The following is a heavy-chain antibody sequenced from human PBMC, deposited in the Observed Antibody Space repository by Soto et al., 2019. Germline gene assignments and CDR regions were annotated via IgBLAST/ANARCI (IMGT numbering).Heavy chain of an antibody. Sequence: GCCLGLSSAASGFSFSIHAMSGVRRDPGKGLEWVSAIGAGSTPVYADSVKGRFTISRDNSKNTLYLQMNSLGVEDTAVYYCTRHSGNDQAGRNFDSWGQGTLVTVYS. J-gene: IGHJ4*02. CDR3: TRHSGNDQAGRNFDS. V-gene: IGHV3-23*01. CDR1: GFSFSIHA. CDR2: IGAGSTP. D-gene: IGHD1-26*01.